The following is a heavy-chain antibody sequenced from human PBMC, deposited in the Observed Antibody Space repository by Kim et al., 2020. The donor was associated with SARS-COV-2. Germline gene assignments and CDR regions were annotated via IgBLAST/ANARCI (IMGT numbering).Heavy chain of an antibody. Sequence: GGSLRLSCSGSGFTFSGSSLFWVRQASGKGLEWLGRIRTKANNYATKYAASVKGRFTISRDDSKNTAYLQMTSLKTDDTAVYYCSRYCSRGACSPGSNYYAMDVWGQGTTVIVSP. D-gene: IGHD2-15*01. V-gene: IGHV3-73*01. CDR2: IRTKANNYAT. J-gene: IGHJ6*01. CDR1: GFTFSGSS. CDR3: SRYCSRGACSPGSNYYAMDV.